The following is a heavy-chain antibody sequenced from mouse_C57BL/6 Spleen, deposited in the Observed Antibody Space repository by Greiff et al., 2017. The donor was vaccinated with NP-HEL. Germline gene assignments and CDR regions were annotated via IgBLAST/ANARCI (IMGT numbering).Heavy chain of an antibody. D-gene: IGHD4-1*01. J-gene: IGHJ2*01. CDR2: ISDGGSYT. CDR1: GFTFSSYA. Sequence: DVQLVESGGGLVKPGGSLKLSCAASGFTFSSYAMSWVRQTPEKGLEWVATISDGGSYTYYPDNVKGRFTISRDNAKNNLYLQMSHLKSEDTAMYYCARDRRTGYYFDYWGQGTTLTVSS. CDR3: ARDRRTGYYFDY. V-gene: IGHV5-4*01.